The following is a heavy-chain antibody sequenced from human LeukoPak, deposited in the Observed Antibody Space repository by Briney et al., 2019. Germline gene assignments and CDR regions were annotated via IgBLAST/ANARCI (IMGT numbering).Heavy chain of an antibody. V-gene: IGHV3-73*01. Sequence: GGSLRLSCAASGFTFSGSAMHWVRQASGKGLEWVARIRSKANSYATAYAASVKGRFTISRDDSKNMAYLQMNSLKTEDTAVYYCTRLKLTGNWYFDLWGRGTLVTVSS. CDR2: IRSKANSYAT. CDR1: GFTFSGSA. J-gene: IGHJ2*01. D-gene: IGHD7-27*01. CDR3: TRLKLTGNWYFDL.